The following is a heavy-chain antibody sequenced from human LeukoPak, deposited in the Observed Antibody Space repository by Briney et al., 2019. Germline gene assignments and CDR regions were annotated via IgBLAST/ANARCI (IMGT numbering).Heavy chain of an antibody. V-gene: IGHV3-7*01. Sequence: PGGSLRLSCAASGFTFSSYWMGWVRQAPGKGLEWVANINQDGSEKYYVDSVKGRFTISRDNAKNSLYLQMNSLRAEDTAVYYCARDYHGSGSIPYGMDVWGQGTTVTVSS. CDR3: ARDYHGSGSIPYGMDV. D-gene: IGHD3-10*01. CDR2: INQDGSEK. CDR1: GFTFSSYW. J-gene: IGHJ6*02.